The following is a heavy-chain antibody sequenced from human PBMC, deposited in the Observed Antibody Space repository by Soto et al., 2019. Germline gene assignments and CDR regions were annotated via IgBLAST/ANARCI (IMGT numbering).Heavy chain of an antibody. Sequence: QVQLVQSGAEVKKPGSSVKVSCKASGGTFSSYTISWVRQAPGQGLEWMGRIIPILGIANYAQKFQGRVTITADKSTSTAYMELSSLRSEDTAVYYCAKDKDSSGYYPIYYYYGMDVWGQGTTVTVSS. CDR2: IIPILGIA. CDR3: AKDKDSSGYYPIYYYYGMDV. D-gene: IGHD3-22*01. CDR1: GGTFSSYT. V-gene: IGHV1-69*08. J-gene: IGHJ6*02.